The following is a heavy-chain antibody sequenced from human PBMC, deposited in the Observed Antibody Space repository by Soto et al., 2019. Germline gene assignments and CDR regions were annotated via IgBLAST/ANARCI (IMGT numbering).Heavy chain of an antibody. Sequence: GESLKISCKGSGYSFTSYWIGWVRQMPGKGLEWMGIIYPGDSDTRYSPSFQGQVTISADKSISTAYLQWSSLKALDTAMYYCASVALGDILTCYYLELSFDPWGQGTLVTVSS. CDR2: IYPGDSDT. J-gene: IGHJ5*02. CDR1: GYSFTSYW. D-gene: IGHD3-9*01. V-gene: IGHV5-51*01. CDR3: ASVALGDILTCYYLELSFDP.